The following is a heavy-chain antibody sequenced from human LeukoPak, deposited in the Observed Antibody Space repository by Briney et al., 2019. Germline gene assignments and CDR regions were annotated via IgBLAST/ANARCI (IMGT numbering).Heavy chain of an antibody. Sequence: GGSLRLSCAASGFTFSSYSMNWVRQAPGKGLEWVSSISSSSSYIYYADSVKGRFTISRDNAKNSLYLQMNSLRAEDTAVYYCARIYDSSGYYLDYWGQGTLVTVSS. D-gene: IGHD3-22*01. V-gene: IGHV3-21*01. CDR1: GFTFSSYS. CDR2: ISSSSSYI. J-gene: IGHJ4*02. CDR3: ARIYDSSGYYLDY.